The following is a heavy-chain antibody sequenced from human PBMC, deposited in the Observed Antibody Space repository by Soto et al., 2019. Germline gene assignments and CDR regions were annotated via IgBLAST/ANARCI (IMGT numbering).Heavy chain of an antibody. Sequence: GGSLRLSRVASGFPLANYPMNWVRQTPGKGLEWISYSSPRGDTIYYADSVEGRFTISRDNARNSLSLHMSSLRDEDSALYYCAKGPHTNVGWPYYFESWGQGVPVTVSS. CDR2: SSPRGDTI. CDR1: GFPLANYP. D-gene: IGHD6-19*01. V-gene: IGHV3-48*02. J-gene: IGHJ4*02. CDR3: AKGPHTNVGWPYYFES.